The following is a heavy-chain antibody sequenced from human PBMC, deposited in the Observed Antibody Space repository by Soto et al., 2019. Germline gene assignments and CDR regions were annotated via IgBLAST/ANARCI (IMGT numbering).Heavy chain of an antibody. J-gene: IGHJ4*02. CDR1: GFSFVNYA. V-gene: IGHV3-23*01. CDR2: LSGSGTST. D-gene: IGHD6-19*01. Sequence: GGSLRLSCAASGFSFVNYAMNWVRQTPGKGLEWVSGLSGSGTSTYYADSVKGRFTISRDNSRDTLFLQMNSLTADDTAVYYCAKATTNGGWFNPFDSWGQGALVTVSS. CDR3: AKATTNGGWFNPFDS.